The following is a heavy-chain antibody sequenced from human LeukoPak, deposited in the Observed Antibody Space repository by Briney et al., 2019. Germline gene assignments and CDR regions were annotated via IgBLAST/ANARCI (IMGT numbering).Heavy chain of an antibody. J-gene: IGHJ3*02. CDR1: GFTSRSYS. D-gene: IGHD2-2*01. CDR3: ARDLSGYCSSTNCYETFDI. Sequence: GGSLRLSCAASGFTSRSYSMNWVRQAPGKGREWVSSICSTSSYIYYADSAKGPFTISRDNAKSSLYLQMNSLRAEDTAVYYCARDLSGYCSSTNCYETFDIWGQGTMVTVSS. V-gene: IGHV3-21*01. CDR2: ICSTSSYI.